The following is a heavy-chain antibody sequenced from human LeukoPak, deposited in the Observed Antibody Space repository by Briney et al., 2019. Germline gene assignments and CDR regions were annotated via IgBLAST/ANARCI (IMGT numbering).Heavy chain of an antibody. CDR2: IYYSGST. CDR3: ARHDIYSYPFDY. Sequence: SETLSLTCTVSGGSVSSSEYYCDWIRQPPGKGLQWIGTIYYSGSTSYNPSLKSRVTISIDTSKNQFSLKLSSVTAADTAVYYCARHDIYSYPFDYWGQGTLVTVSS. D-gene: IGHD2-15*01. V-gene: IGHV4-39*01. CDR1: GGSVSSSEYY. J-gene: IGHJ4*02.